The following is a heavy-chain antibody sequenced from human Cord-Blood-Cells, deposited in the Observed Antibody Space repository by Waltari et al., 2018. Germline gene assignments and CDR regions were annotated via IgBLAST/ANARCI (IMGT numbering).Heavy chain of an antibody. D-gene: IGHD7-27*01. J-gene: IGHJ4*02. Sequence: QVQLQESGPGLVKPSETLSLTCTVSGGSISSYYWSWIRQPPGKGLEWIGYIYYSGSTNYNPTLKSRFTISVDTSKNQFSLKLSSVTAADTAVYYCATAPGDYWGQGTLVTVSS. CDR2: IYYSGST. V-gene: IGHV4-59*01. CDR3: ATAPGDY. CDR1: GGSISSYY.